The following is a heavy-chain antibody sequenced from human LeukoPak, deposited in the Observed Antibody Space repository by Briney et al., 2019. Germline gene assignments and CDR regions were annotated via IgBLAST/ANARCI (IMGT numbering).Heavy chain of an antibody. Sequence: SETLSLTCTVSGGSISSSSYYWGWIRQAPGKGLEWIGEINRSGSTNYNPSLKSRFTISLDTSKNQFSLKLNSVTAADTAVYYCARTRYYNFWTGYRHHHDHWGQGTLVTVSS. CDR2: INRSGST. CDR3: ARTRYYNFWTGYRHHHDH. V-gene: IGHV4-39*07. J-gene: IGHJ4*02. CDR1: GGSISSSSYY. D-gene: IGHD3-3*01.